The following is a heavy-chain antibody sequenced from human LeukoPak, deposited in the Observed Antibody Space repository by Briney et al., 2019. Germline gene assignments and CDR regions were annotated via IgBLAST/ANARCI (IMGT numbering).Heavy chain of an antibody. J-gene: IGHJ4*02. CDR2: FSDDEGRT. Sequence: GGSLRLSCEVSGFTFSSYWIHWVRQAPGKGLVWVSRFSDDEGRTVYADSVKGRFTISKDNAKNTLYLQMNSLRAEDTAVYYCVWGGYRSFDYWGQGTLVTVSS. CDR1: GFTFSSYW. D-gene: IGHD3-16*02. V-gene: IGHV3-74*01. CDR3: VWGGYRSFDY.